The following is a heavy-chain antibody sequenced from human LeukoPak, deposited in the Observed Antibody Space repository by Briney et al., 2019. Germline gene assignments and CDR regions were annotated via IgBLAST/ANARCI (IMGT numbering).Heavy chain of an antibody. Sequence: PGGSLRLSCAASGFSFSNYAMSWVRQAPGKGLEWVSGISGSGGSTYYADSVKGRFTISRDNSKNTLYLQMNSLRAEDTAVYYCAKGDAYDGSGFSPLFDYWGQGALVTASS. CDR1: GFSFSNYA. J-gene: IGHJ4*02. V-gene: IGHV3-23*01. CDR2: ISGSGGST. CDR3: AKGDAYDGSGFSPLFDY. D-gene: IGHD3-22*01.